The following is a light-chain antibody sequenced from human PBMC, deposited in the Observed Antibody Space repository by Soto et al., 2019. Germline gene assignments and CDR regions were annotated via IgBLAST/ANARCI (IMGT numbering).Light chain of an antibody. J-gene: IGKJ1*01. CDR3: QHYCRSVTWT. Sequence: EVVLTQSPGTLSLSPGERATLSCRASQSVTSSYLAWYQQKPGQAPRLLIYAASSRATGIPDRFSGSGSGTDFTLSISRLEPEDFAVYYCQHYCRSVTWTCGQGPKVEIK. V-gene: IGKV3-20*01. CDR1: QSVTSSY. CDR2: AAS.